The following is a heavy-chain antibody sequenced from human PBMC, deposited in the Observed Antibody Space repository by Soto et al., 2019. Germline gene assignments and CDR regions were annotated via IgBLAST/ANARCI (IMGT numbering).Heavy chain of an antibody. CDR2: IGYDGSNK. V-gene: IGHV3-33*01. Sequence: QVQLVESGGGVVQPWRSLRLSCAASGFTFSSYGMHWVRQAPGKGQEWAAVIGYDGSNKYYADSVKGRFTISRDNSKNTLYLHMNSLRAEDTAVYYCAREDRAVTGTTGYGMDVWGQGTTVTVSS. J-gene: IGHJ6*02. D-gene: IGHD1-20*01. CDR1: GFTFSSYG. CDR3: AREDRAVTGTTGYGMDV.